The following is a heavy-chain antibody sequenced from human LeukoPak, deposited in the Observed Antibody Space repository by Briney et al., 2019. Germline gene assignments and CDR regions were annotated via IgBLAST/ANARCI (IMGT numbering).Heavy chain of an antibody. CDR1: GYTFTGYY. CDR2: INPNSGGT. J-gene: IGHJ4*02. CDR3: ATASWIQLWLAPFDY. V-gene: IGHV1-2*02. D-gene: IGHD5-18*01. Sequence: ASVKVSCKASGYTFTGYYMHWVRQAPGQGLEWMGWINPNSGGTNYAQKFQGRVTMTEDTSTDTAYMELSSLRSEDTAVYYCATASWIQLWLAPFDYWGQGTLVTVSS.